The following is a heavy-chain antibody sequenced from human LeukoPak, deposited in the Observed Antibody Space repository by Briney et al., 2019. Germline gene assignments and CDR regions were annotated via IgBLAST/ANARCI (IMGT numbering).Heavy chain of an antibody. CDR2: IYYSGST. Sequence: SETLSLTCTVSGGSISSYYWSWIRQPPGKGLEWIGYIYYSGSTNYNPSLKSRVTISVDTSKNQFSLKLSSVTAADTAVYYCARQGLVGATIRFYYYYYYMDVWGKGTTVTISS. V-gene: IGHV4-59*08. CDR1: GGSISSYY. J-gene: IGHJ6*03. CDR3: ARQGLVGATIRFYYYYYYMDV. D-gene: IGHD1-26*01.